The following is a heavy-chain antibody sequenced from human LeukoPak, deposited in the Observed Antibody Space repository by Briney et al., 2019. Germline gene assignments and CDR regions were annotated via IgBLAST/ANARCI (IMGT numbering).Heavy chain of an antibody. J-gene: IGHJ5*02. CDR1: EFTFSSYW. Sequence: GGSLRLSCAASEFTFSSYWMHWVRQAPGKGLEWVSRINSDGSGTTYADSVKGRFTISRDNAKNTLYLQMNSLRAEDTAMYYCIRASQTHWFDPWGQGTLVTVSS. V-gene: IGHV3-74*01. CDR2: INSDGSGT. CDR3: IRASQTHWFDP.